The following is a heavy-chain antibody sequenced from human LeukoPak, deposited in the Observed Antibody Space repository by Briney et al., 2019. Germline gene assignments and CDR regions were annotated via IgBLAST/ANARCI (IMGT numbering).Heavy chain of an antibody. V-gene: IGHV3-30*18. CDR1: GFTFSSYG. CDR2: ISYDGSNK. D-gene: IGHD5-18*01. J-gene: IGHJ6*03. CDR3: AKAGQLWFSSYYYYMDV. Sequence: GGSLRLSCAASGFTFSSYGMHWVRQAPGKGLEWVAVISYDGSNKYYADSVKGRFTISRDNSKNTLYLQMNSLRAEDTAVYYCAKAGQLWFSSYYYYMDVWGKGTTVTVSS.